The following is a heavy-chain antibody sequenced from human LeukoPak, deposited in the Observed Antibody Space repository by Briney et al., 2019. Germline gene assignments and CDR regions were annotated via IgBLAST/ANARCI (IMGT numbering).Heavy chain of an antibody. CDR3: AKGTRFGELLTPEELVFDY. Sequence: GGSLRLSCAASGFTFSSYGMHWVHQAPGKGLEWVAFIRYDGSNKYYADSVKGRFTISRDNSKNTLYLQMNSLRAEDTAVYYCAKGTRFGELLTPEELVFDYWGQGTLVTVSS. CDR2: IRYDGSNK. D-gene: IGHD3-10*01. CDR1: GFTFSSYG. J-gene: IGHJ4*02. V-gene: IGHV3-30*02.